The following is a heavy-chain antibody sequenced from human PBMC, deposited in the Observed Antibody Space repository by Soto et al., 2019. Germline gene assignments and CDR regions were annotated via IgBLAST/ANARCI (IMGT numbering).Heavy chain of an antibody. Sequence: QVQLQQWGAGLLKPRRTCPLTAAFKGGSFSVSYGNWIGRPPGRGLEGMGETIQIGGTNYTPSLKIRVTISVDTSKNQFSLKLSSVTAADTAVYYCARGGRGFGNYFGREDRTHTTFDYWGQGTLVTVSS. CDR2: TIQIGGT. V-gene: IGHV4-34*01. CDR1: GGSFSVSY. CDR3: ARGGRGFGNYFGREDRTHTTFDY. J-gene: IGHJ4*02. D-gene: IGHD1-7*01.